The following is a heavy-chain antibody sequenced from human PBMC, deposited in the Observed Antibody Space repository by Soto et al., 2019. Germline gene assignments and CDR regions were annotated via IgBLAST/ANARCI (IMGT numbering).Heavy chain of an antibody. CDR1: GYTFTGYY. Sequence: AASVKVSCKASGYTFTGYYMHWVRQAPGQGLEWMGWINPNSGGTNYAQKFQGRVTMTRDTSISTAYMELSRLRSDDTAVYYCARAGDPGHYYYYGMDVWGQGTTVTVSS. CDR2: INPNSGGT. J-gene: IGHJ6*02. D-gene: IGHD2-21*02. V-gene: IGHV1-2*02. CDR3: ARAGDPGHYYYYGMDV.